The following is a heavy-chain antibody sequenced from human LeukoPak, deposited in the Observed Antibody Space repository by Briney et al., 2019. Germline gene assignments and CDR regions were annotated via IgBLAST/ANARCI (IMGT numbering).Heavy chain of an antibody. V-gene: IGHV1-69*05. D-gene: IGHD3-10*01. CDR1: GGTFSSYA. J-gene: IGHJ1*01. CDR3: IRIGFGDPVEEYFQH. CDR2: IIPIFGTA. Sequence: SVKVSCKASGGTFSSYAISWVRQAPGQGLEWMGRIIPIFGTANYAQKFQGRVTITTDESTSTAYMELSSLRSGDTAVYYCIRIGFGDPVEEYFQHWGQGTLATVSS.